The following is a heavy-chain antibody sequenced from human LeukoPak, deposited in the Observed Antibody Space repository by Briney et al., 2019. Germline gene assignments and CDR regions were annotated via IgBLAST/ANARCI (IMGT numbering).Heavy chain of an antibody. CDR3: ARASHGYSSSSHLGY. Sequence: PSETLSLTCTVSGGSISSGGYYWSWSRQHPGKGLEWIGYIYYSGSTYYNLSLKSRVTISVDTSKNQFSLKLSSVTAADTAVYYCARASHGYSSSSHLGYWGKGTLVTVSS. D-gene: IGHD6-6*01. J-gene: IGHJ4*02. CDR2: IYYSGST. V-gene: IGHV4-31*03. CDR1: GGSISSGGYY.